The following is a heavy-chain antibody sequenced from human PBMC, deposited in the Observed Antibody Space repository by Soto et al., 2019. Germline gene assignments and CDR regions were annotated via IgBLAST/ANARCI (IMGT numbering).Heavy chain of an antibody. D-gene: IGHD2-15*01. CDR2: ISAYNGNT. V-gene: IGHV1-18*01. J-gene: IGHJ4*02. Sequence: ASVKVSCKASGYTFTSYGISWVRQAPGQGLEWMGWISAYNGNTNYAQKLQGRVTMTTDTSTSTAYMELRSLRSDDTAVYYCARDDCSGGSCFYYFDYWGQGTLVTVSS. CDR1: GYTFTSYG. CDR3: ARDDCSGGSCFYYFDY.